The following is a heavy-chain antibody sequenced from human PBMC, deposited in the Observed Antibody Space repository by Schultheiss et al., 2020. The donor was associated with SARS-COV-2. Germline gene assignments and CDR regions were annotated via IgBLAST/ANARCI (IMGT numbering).Heavy chain of an antibody. J-gene: IGHJ4*02. V-gene: IGHV3-23*01. CDR3: AKDLYSSVKLWLDY. CDR2: ISGSGGST. CDR1: GFTFSSYA. Sequence: ESLKISCAASGFTFSSYAMSWVRQAPGKGLEWVSAISGSGGSTYYADSVKGRFTISRDNSKNTLYLQMNSLRAEDTAVYYCAKDLYSSVKLWLDYWGQGTLVTVSS. D-gene: IGHD6-25*01.